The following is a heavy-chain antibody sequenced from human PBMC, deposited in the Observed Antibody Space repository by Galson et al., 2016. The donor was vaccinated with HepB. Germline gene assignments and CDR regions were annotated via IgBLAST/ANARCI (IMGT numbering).Heavy chain of an antibody. D-gene: IGHD3-10*01. CDR1: GFNFRASS. Sequence: SLRLSCAASGFNFRASSMIWIRQAPGKSLEWLSFISESGTNTFNADSVRGRFTISRDNAKNSLYLQMNSLRVEDTAIYYCANLHYYASQYWGQGTLVTVSS. CDR3: ANLHYYASQY. V-gene: IGHV3-11*04. J-gene: IGHJ4*02. CDR2: ISESGTNT.